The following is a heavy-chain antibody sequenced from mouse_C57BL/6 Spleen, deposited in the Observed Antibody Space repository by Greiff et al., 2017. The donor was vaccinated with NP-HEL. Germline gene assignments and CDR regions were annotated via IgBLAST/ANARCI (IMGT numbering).Heavy chain of an antibody. CDR1: GYTFTSYW. V-gene: IGHV1-50*01. CDR3: ARGGVVGLDY. J-gene: IGHJ2*01. CDR2: IDPSDSYT. D-gene: IGHD1-1*01. Sequence: VQLQQPGAELVKPGASVKLSCKASGYTFTSYWMQWVKQRPGQGLEWIGEIDPSDSYTNYNQKFKGKATLTVDTSSSTAYMQLSSLTSEDSAVYYGARGGVVGLDYWGQGTTLTVSS.